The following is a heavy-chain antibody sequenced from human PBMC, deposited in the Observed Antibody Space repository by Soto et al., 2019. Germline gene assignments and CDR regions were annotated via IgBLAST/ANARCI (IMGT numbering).Heavy chain of an antibody. CDR1: GGSISSGGYY. J-gene: IGHJ6*02. Sequence: SETLSLTCTVSGGSISSGGYYWSWIGQHPGKGLEWIGYIYYSGGTYYNPSLKSRVTISVDTSKNQFSLKLSSVTAADTAVYYCARAAVVVPAPVQPGPYYYGMDVWGQGTTVTVSS. CDR3: ARAAVVVPAPVQPGPYYYGMDV. V-gene: IGHV4-31*03. D-gene: IGHD2-2*01. CDR2: IYYSGGT.